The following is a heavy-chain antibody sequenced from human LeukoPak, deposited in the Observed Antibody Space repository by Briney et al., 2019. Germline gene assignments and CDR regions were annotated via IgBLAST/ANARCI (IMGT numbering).Heavy chain of an antibody. V-gene: IGHV3-21*01. CDR2: ISSSSSYI. D-gene: IGHD5-24*01. CDR1: GFTFSSYS. J-gene: IGHJ4*02. Sequence: GGCLRLSCAASGFTFSSYSMNWVRQAPGRGLEWVSSISSSSSYIYYADSVKGRFTISRDNAKNSPDHKMDSLRAEDRAVYYCARGDGYWGQGTLVTVSS. CDR3: ARGDGY.